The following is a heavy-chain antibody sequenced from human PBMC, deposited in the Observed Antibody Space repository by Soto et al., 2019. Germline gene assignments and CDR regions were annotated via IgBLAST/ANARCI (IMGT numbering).Heavy chain of an antibody. J-gene: IGHJ4*02. CDR3: ASGASRWYPYFFDS. CDR1: EGTFNSYA. V-gene: IGHV1-69*01. D-gene: IGHD6-13*01. Sequence: QAQVVQSGAEVRKPGYSVKLSCKASEGTFNSYAIAWVRQAPGQGLEWMGGIIPYYNTLNYAQKFQDRVTITADDSTNTVYMELSSLRSDDTAVSFCASGASRWYPYFFDSWAQGTLVTVTS. CDR2: IIPYYNTL.